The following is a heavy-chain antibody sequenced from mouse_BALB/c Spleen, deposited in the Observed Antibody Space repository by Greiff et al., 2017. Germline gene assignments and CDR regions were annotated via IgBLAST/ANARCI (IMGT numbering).Heavy chain of an antibody. J-gene: IGHJ4*01. V-gene: IGHV2-6-7*01. D-gene: IGHD1-1*01. CDR3: AGYYCSSYGAMDY. Sequence: VKLVESGRGLVAPSQSLSLTCTASGFAFTGYGVTWVRQPPGKGLEWLGMIRGGGSTYYNSALKSSLSISNDNSKSQVFLKINSLQTDDTARYYCAGYYCSSYGAMDYWGQGTTVTVSS. CDR2: IRGGGST. CDR1: GFAFTGYG.